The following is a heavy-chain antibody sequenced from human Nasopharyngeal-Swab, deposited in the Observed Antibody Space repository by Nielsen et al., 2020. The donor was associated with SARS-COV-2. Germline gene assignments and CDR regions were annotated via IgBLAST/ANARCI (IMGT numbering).Heavy chain of an antibody. CDR1: GFTFSSYA. CDR3: AKVITFGGVIVISDAFDI. Sequence: GGSLRLSCAASGFTFSSYAMSWVRQAPGKGLEWVSAISGSGGSTYYADSVKGRFTISRDNSKNTLYLQMNSLRAEDTAVYYCAKVITFGGVIVISDAFDIWGQGTTVTVSS. V-gene: IGHV3-23*01. J-gene: IGHJ3*02. D-gene: IGHD3-16*02. CDR2: ISGSGGST.